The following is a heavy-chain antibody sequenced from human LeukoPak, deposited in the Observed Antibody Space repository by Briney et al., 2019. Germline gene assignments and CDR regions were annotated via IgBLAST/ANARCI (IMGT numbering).Heavy chain of an antibody. D-gene: IGHD2-2*01. J-gene: IGHJ5*02. V-gene: IGHV1-18*01. Sequence: ASVKVSCKASGYTFTSYGISWVRQAPGQGLEWMGWISAYNGNTNYAQKLQGRVTMTTDTSTSTAYMELRSLRSDDTAVYYCAKAGGPNIVVVPAALVGSTRDWFDPWGQGTLVTVSS. CDR2: ISAYNGNT. CDR3: AKAGGPNIVVVPAALVGSTRDWFDP. CDR1: GYTFTSYG.